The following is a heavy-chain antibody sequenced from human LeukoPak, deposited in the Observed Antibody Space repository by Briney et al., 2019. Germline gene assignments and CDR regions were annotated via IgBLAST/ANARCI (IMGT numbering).Heavy chain of an antibody. D-gene: IGHD3-10*02. Sequence: SETLSLACTVSRGSISNAGYYWXWIRQHPGKGLEWIGYIYYSGSTYYNPSLKSRVTLSVDTSKNQFSLKLSSVTAADTAVYYCASSYYYVFDYWGQGTLVTVSS. CDR2: IYYSGST. V-gene: IGHV4-31*03. J-gene: IGHJ4*02. CDR1: RGSISNAGYY. CDR3: ASSYYYVFDY.